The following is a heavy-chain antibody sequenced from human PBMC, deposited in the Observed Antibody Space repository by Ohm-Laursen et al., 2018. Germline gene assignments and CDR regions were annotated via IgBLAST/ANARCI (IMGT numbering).Heavy chain of an antibody. J-gene: IGHJ5*01. CDR2: INHSGST. Sequence: SETLSLTCAVYGGSFSGYYWSWIRQPPGKGLEWIGEINHSGSTNYNPSLKSRVTISVDTSKNQFSLKLSSMTAADTAVYYCARVSGGDFDWFDFWGQGTLVTVSS. CDR3: ARVSGGDFDWFDF. CDR1: GGSFSGYY. D-gene: IGHD4-17*01. V-gene: IGHV4-34*01.